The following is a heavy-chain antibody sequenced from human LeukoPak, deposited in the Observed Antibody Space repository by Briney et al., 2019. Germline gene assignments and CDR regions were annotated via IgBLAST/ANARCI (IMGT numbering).Heavy chain of an antibody. J-gene: IGHJ4*02. CDR2: IYYSGST. D-gene: IGHD5-12*01. Sequence: PSETLSLTCTVSGGSISSGGYYWSWIRPHPGKGLEWIGYIYYSGSTYYNPSLKSRVTISVDTSKNQFSLKLSSMTAADTAVYYCARSKRGYEYYFDYWGQGTLVTVSS. CDR1: GGSISSGGYY. V-gene: IGHV4-31*03. CDR3: ARSKRGYEYYFDY.